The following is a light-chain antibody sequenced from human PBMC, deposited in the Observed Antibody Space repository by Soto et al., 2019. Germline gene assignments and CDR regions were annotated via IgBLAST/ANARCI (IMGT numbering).Light chain of an antibody. Sequence: TSSCPANQSISSWLAWYQQKPGKAPKLLIYPASTLQSGVPSRFIGSGSGPELTLTSSSLNPEDFLTYYWQQLNSHPRKFRQGTQLDIK. V-gene: IGKV1-5*01. J-gene: IGKJ1*01. CDR1: QSISSW. CDR3: QQLNSHPRK. CDR2: PAS.